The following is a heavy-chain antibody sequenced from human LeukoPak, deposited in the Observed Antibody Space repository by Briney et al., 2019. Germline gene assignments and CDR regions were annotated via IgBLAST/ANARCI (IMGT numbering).Heavy chain of an antibody. V-gene: IGHV1-18*04. Sequence: ASVKVSCKASGYTFTSYGISWVRQAPGQGLEWMGWISAYNGNTNYAQQLQGRVTMTTDTSTSTAYMELRSLRSDDTAVYYCARGVSHYDILTDLDYWGQGTPVTVSS. CDR2: ISAYNGNT. CDR3: ARGVSHYDILTDLDY. J-gene: IGHJ4*02. D-gene: IGHD3-9*01. CDR1: GYTFTSYG.